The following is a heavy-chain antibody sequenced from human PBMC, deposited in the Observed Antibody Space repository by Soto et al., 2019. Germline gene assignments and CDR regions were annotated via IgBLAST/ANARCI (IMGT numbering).Heavy chain of an antibody. Sequence: ASVQVSGKASGYTFTGYYMHCVRPAPGQGLEWTGWINPNSGGTNYAQKFKGWVTMTRDTSISTAYMELSRLRSDDTAVYYCARDVFVTKRPYYYYGMDVWGQVNKVTFSS. J-gene: IGHJ6*02. V-gene: IGHV1-2*04. D-gene: IGHD3-16*02. CDR1: GYTFTGYY. CDR2: INPNSGGT. CDR3: ARDVFVTKRPYYYYGMDV.